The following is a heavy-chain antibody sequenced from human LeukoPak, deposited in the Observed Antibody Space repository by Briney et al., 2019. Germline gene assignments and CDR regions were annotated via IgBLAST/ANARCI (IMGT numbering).Heavy chain of an antibody. Sequence: ASVKVSCKASGYTFTSYGISWVRQAPGQGLEWMGWISAYNGNTNYAQKLQGRVTMTRDTSTSTVYMELSSLRSEDTAVYYCARDLGYYDSSGYFDYWGQGTLVTVSS. CDR3: ARDLGYYDSSGYFDY. D-gene: IGHD3-22*01. CDR1: GYTFTSYG. J-gene: IGHJ4*02. V-gene: IGHV1-18*01. CDR2: ISAYNGNT.